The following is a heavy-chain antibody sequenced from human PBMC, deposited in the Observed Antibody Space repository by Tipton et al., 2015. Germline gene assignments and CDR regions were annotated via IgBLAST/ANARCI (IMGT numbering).Heavy chain of an antibody. CDR1: GYSISSGYY. CDR3: ASLLLYGDYVHGLGY. D-gene: IGHD4-17*01. V-gene: IGHV4-38-2*01. CDR2: ISHSGNT. Sequence: TLSLTCAVSGYSISSGYYWGWIRQPPGKGLEWIGSISHSGNTYYNPSLKSRVTMSRDTSKNQFSLKLTSVTASDTAVYYCASLLLYGDYVHGLGYWGRGTLVTVSS. J-gene: IGHJ4*02.